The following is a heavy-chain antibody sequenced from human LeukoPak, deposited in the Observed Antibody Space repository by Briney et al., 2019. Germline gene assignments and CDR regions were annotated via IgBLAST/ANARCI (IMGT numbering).Heavy chain of an antibody. D-gene: IGHD5-12*01. CDR3: AKGVGPRTVDIAATTLDY. J-gene: IGHJ4*02. CDR1: GFTFSSYG. CDR2: IRYDGSNK. V-gene: IGHV3-30*02. Sequence: GGSLRLSCAASGFTFSSYGMHWVRQAPGKGLEWVAFIRYDGSNKYYADSVKGRFTISRDNSKNTLYLQMNSLRAEDTAVYYCAKGVGPRTVDIAATTLDYWGQGTLVTVSS.